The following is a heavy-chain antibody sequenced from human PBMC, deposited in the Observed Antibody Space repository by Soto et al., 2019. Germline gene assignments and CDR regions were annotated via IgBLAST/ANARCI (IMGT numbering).Heavy chain of an antibody. Sequence: GGSLRLSCAASGFTFSNAWMSWVRQAPGKGLEWVGRIKSKTDGGTTDYAAPVKGRFTISRDDSKNTLYLQMNSLKTEDTAVYYCTTDPPFIAAAGIGGYWGQGTLVTVSS. D-gene: IGHD6-13*01. V-gene: IGHV3-15*01. J-gene: IGHJ4*02. CDR1: GFTFSNAW. CDR3: TTDPPFIAAAGIGGY. CDR2: IKSKTDGGTT.